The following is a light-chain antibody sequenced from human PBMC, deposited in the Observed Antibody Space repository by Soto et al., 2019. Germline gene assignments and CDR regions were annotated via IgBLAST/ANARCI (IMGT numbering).Light chain of an antibody. J-gene: IGKJ1*01. Sequence: DIQMTQSPSSLSTSVGKRGTITSRASQSISNYLNWYQQKPGKVPKLLIYAASRLQSGVPSRFSGSGSGTEFTLTISSLQPEDFATYFCQQSYITPWTFGQGTKVEI. CDR1: QSISNY. CDR2: AAS. V-gene: IGKV1-39*01. CDR3: QQSYITPWT.